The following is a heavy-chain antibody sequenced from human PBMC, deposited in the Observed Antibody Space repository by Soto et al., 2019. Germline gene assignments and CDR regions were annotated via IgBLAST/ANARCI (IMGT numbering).Heavy chain of an antibody. CDR2: IYSGGST. CDR3: ARGPYYYDSSGYYYRLDY. CDR1: GFTVSNNY. Sequence: GGSLRLSCAASGFTVSNNYMTWVRQAPGKGLEWVSVIYSGGSTYYADSVKGRFTISRDNSKNTLYLQMNSLRAEDTAVYYCARGPYYYDSSGYYYRLDYWGRGTLVTVSS. D-gene: IGHD3-22*01. J-gene: IGHJ4*02. V-gene: IGHV3-53*01.